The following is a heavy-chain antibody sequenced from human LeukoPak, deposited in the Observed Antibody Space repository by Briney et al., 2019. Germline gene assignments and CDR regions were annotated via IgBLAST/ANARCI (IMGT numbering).Heavy chain of an antibody. CDR1: GFSFRNYW. CDR3: ARDPYGGRAVDY. J-gene: IGHJ4*02. D-gene: IGHD4-23*01. CDR2: ICSDGSCT. V-gene: IGHV3-74*01. Sequence: EGSLRLSCAASGFSFRNYWMHWVRQAPGKGLEWVSRICSDGSCTSYADSVKGRFTMSRDNARNTLYLQVNSLRGEDTGVYYCARDPYGGRAVDYWGRGTLVTVSS.